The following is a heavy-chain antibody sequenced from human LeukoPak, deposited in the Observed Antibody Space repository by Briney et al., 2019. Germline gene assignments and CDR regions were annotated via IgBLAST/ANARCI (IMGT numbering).Heavy chain of an antibody. CDR3: ATEDVGYYDDSGYYYAAFHFDH. CDR1: GFTFNNYA. D-gene: IGHD3-22*01. CDR2: ISGSGYST. J-gene: IGHJ4*02. V-gene: IGHV3-23*01. Sequence: GGSLRLSCVASGFTFNNYAMTWVRQAPGKGLEWVSAISGSGYSTYYADSVKGRFTISRDNSKNTLYLQMNSLRAEDTAVYYCATEDVGYYDDSGYYYAAFHFDHWGQGTLVTVSS.